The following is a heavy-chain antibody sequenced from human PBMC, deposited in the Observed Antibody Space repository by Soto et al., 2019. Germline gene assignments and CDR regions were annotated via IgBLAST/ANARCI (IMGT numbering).Heavy chain of an antibody. Sequence: GGSLRLSCAASGFTFSSYAMSWVRQAPGKGLEWVSAISGSGGSTYYADSVKGRFTISRDNSKNTLYLQMNNLRAEDTAVYYCAKDPFAGAVAGLRDQHWGQGTQVTVSS. CDR3: AKDPFAGAVAGLRDQH. J-gene: IGHJ1*01. CDR1: GFTFSSYA. V-gene: IGHV3-23*01. CDR2: ISGSGGST. D-gene: IGHD6-19*01.